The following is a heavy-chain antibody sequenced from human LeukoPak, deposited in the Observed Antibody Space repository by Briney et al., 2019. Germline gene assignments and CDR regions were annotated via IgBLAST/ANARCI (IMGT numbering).Heavy chain of an antibody. J-gene: IGHJ4*02. CDR1: GFTFSTFA. V-gene: IGHV3-23*01. CDR3: ATYRQVLLLFES. CDR2: VFPSGGEI. Sequence: AGGSLGLSCAASGFTFSTFAMIWVRQPPGKGLEWVSSVFPSGGEIHYADSVRGRFTISRDNSKSTLSLQMNSLRAEDTAIYYCATYRQVLLLFESWGQGTLVTVSS. D-gene: IGHD2-8*02.